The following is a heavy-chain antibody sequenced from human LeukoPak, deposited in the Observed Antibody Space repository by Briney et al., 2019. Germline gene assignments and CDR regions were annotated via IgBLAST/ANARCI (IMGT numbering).Heavy chain of an antibody. J-gene: IGHJ5*02. V-gene: IGHV4-34*01. Sequence: SETLSLTCAVYGGSFSGYYWSWIRQPPGKGLEWIGEINHSGSTNYNPSLKSRVTISVDTSKNQFSLKLSSVTAADTAVYYCARVPHMDFGELTLLRFDPWGQGTLVTVSS. CDR2: INHSGST. CDR3: ARVPHMDFGELTLLRFDP. CDR1: GGSFSGYY. D-gene: IGHD3-10*01.